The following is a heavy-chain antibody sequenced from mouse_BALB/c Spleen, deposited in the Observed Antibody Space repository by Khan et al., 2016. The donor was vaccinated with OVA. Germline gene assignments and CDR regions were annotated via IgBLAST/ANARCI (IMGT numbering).Heavy chain of an antibody. J-gene: IGHJ2*01. D-gene: IGHD1-1*01. CDR3: ARGPYFVGRGGFYFDY. Sequence: LKESGGGSVKPGGSLKLSCAASGFTFSSYAMSWVRQTPKKRLEWVASINSGDITYFPDNLRGRFTISRDDARNILYLQMSSMRSEDTAMYFCARGPYFVGRGGFYFDYWGHGTTLTVSS. V-gene: IGHV5-6-5*01. CDR2: INSGDIT. CDR1: GFTFSSYA.